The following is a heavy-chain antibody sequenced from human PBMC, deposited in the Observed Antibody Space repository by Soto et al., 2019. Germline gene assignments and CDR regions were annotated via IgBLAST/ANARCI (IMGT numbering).Heavy chain of an antibody. D-gene: IGHD6-19*01. Sequence: PSETLSLTCTVSGGSISSGDYYWSWIRQPPGKGLEWIGYIYYSGSTNYNPSLKSRVTISVDTSKNQFSLKLSSVTAADTAVYYCAREGGVGGYSSGWYGGYYYGMDVWGQGTTVTVS. V-gene: IGHV4-61*08. CDR3: AREGGVGGYSSGWYGGYYYGMDV. CDR2: IYYSGST. CDR1: GGSISSGDYY. J-gene: IGHJ6*02.